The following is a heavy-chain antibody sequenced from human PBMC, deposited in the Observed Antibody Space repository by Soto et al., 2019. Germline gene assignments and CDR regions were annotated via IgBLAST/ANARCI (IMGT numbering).Heavy chain of an antibody. D-gene: IGHD5-12*01. CDR3: ARQGGYPDNWFDP. CDR2: IYYSGST. CDR1: GGSISSYY. J-gene: IGHJ5*02. V-gene: IGHV4-59*08. Sequence: SETLSLTCTVSGGSISSYYWSWIRQPPGKGLEWIGYIYYSGSTNYNPSLKSRVTISVDTSKNQFSLKLSSVTAADTAVYYCARQGGYPDNWFDPWGQGTLVTVSS.